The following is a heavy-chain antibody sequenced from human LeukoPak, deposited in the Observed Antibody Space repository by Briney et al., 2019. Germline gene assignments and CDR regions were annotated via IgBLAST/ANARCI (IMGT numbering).Heavy chain of an antibody. CDR1: GFTFSSSG. CDR2: IWYDGSQK. J-gene: IGHJ4*02. Sequence: GRSLRLSCAASGFTFSSSGMHWVRQAPGKGLEWVALIWYDGSQKYYADSVKGRFTISRDNSKNTLWLQMNSLRAEDTAVYYCARDVSNGGYCTSLDYWGQGTLVTVSS. CDR3: ARDVSNGGYCTSLDY. D-gene: IGHD5-12*01. V-gene: IGHV3-33*01.